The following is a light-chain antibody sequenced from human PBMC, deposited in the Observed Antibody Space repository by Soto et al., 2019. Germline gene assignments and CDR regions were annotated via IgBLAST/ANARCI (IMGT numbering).Light chain of an antibody. Sequence: QSALTQPASVSGSPGQSITISCTATISDVYDYKYVSWYQQHPGQAPKLIIYEVTHRPSGGYSRFSVSKSDNTASLTISGLQAEDEADYYCSSFTPYSLGVFGGGTKVTVL. CDR3: SSFTPYSLGV. V-gene: IGLV2-14*01. J-gene: IGLJ3*02. CDR1: ISDVYDYKY. CDR2: EVT.